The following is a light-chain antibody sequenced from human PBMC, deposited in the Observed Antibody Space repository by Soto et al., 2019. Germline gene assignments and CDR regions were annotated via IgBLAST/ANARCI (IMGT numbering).Light chain of an antibody. V-gene: IGLV7-46*01. Sequence: QAVVTQEPSLTVSPGGTVTLTCGSNTGSVTGGHYPYWFQQMPGQVPRTLFYDTSNKHSWTPARFSGSLLGGKAALTLSGSLAEDEADFLCFVFFGSFWVFGRGTKVTVL. CDR1: TGSVTGGHY. CDR2: DTS. J-gene: IGLJ3*02. CDR3: FVFFGSFWV.